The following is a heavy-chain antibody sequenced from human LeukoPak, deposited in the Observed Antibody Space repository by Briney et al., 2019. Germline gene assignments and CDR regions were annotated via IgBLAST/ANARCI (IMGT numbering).Heavy chain of an antibody. V-gene: IGHV1-18*01. CDR3: ARVGGIVGATTPSGD. J-gene: IGHJ4*02. D-gene: IGHD1-26*01. Sequence: ASVKVSCKASGYTFTSYGISWVRQAPGQGLEWMGWISAYNGNTNYAQKLQGRVTMTTDTSTSTAYMELRSLRSDDTAVYYCARVGGIVGATTPSGDWGQGTLVTVSS. CDR1: GYTFTSYG. CDR2: ISAYNGNT.